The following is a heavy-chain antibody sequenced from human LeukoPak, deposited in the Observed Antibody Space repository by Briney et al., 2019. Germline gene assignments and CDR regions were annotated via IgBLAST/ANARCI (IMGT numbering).Heavy chain of an antibody. Sequence: SETLSLTCAVYHGSFSDYYWTWIRKPPGRGLEWIGHITHSGSTNFNPSLNSRLSISVDTSKNQFSLKMTSVTAADTAVYYCARSVTPDWFDPWGQGTLVTVSS. CDR2: ITHSGST. CDR1: HGSFSDYY. V-gene: IGHV4-34*01. CDR3: ARSVTPDWFDP. J-gene: IGHJ5*02. D-gene: IGHD3-10*01.